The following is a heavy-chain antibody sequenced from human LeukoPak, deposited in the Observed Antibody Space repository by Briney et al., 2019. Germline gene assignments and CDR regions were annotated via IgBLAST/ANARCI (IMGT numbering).Heavy chain of an antibody. CDR2: IFPGDSDT. D-gene: IGHD3-22*01. Sequence: GESLKISCKGSGYSFTSYWIVWVRQMPGKGLEWMGIIFPGDSDTRYSPSFQGQVTISADKSISTAYLQWSSLKASDTAMYYCARRLTYDSRAYYCLDYWGQGTLVTVSS. CDR3: ARRLTYDSRAYYCLDY. CDR1: GYSFTSYW. V-gene: IGHV5-51*01. J-gene: IGHJ4*02.